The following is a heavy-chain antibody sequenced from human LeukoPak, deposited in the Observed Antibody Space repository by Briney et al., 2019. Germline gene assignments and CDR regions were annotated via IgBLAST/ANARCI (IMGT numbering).Heavy chain of an antibody. CDR1: GFTFSSYA. D-gene: IGHD3-10*01. CDR2: ISYDGSNK. CDR3: ARGSILLWFGELLSDYFDY. V-gene: IGHV3-30*04. J-gene: IGHJ4*02. Sequence: GGSLILSCAASGFTFSSYAMHWVRQAPGKGLEWVAVISYDGSNKYYADSVKGRFTISRDNSKNTLYLQMNSLRAEDTAVYYCARGSILLWFGELLSDYFDYWGQGTLVTVSS.